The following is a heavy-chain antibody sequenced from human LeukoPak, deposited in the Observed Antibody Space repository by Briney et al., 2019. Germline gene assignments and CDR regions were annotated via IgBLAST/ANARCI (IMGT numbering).Heavy chain of an antibody. CDR3: ARAKAYDSRRVDY. CDR2: INHSGST. J-gene: IGHJ4*02. Sequence: SETLSLTCAVYGGSFSGYYWSWIRQPPGKGLEWIGEINHSGSTNYNPSLKSRVTISVDTSKNQFSLKLSSVTAADTAVYYCARAKAYDSRRVDYWGQGTLVTVSS. CDR1: GGSFSGYY. D-gene: IGHD3-22*01. V-gene: IGHV4-34*01.